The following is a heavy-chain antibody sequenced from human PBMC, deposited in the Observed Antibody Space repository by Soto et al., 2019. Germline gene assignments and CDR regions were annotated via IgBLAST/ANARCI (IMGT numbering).Heavy chain of an antibody. V-gene: IGHV1-69*06. Sequence: SVKGSCKASGGTFSAYAISWVRQAPGQGLEWMGGILPLSGTSNYTQRFQGRVTITADKPTSTAYMELSSLRSDDTAVYYCARTNPTKYYDYVWGDYRREGMDVWGQGTTVTVSS. D-gene: IGHD3-16*02. CDR2: ILPLSGTS. J-gene: IGHJ6*02. CDR3: ARTNPTKYYDYVWGDYRREGMDV. CDR1: GGTFSAYA.